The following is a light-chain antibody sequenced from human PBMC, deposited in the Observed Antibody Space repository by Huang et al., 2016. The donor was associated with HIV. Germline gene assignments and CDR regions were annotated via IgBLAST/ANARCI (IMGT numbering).Light chain of an antibody. CDR2: GSS. Sequence: IVMTQSPATLSVSPGERVTLSCMANRSVSSNLAWYQQSPGQDPRLRIYGSSTRAPCIPARFSGSGSGKHFSLTISCLQSEDFALYYCHQYNNLLLSFGGGTRVDI. V-gene: IGKV3-15*01. CDR3: HQYNNLLLS. J-gene: IGKJ4*01. CDR1: RSVSSN.